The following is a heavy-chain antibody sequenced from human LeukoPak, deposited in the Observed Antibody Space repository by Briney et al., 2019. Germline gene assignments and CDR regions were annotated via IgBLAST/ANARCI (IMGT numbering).Heavy chain of an antibody. Sequence: GGSLRLSCAASGFSVSSIYMNWVRQAPGKGLEWVSVIYSDGTTYYADSVKGRFTISRDNSKNTLYLQMNSLRAEDTAVYYCARDETYAFDIWGQGTMVTVSS. V-gene: IGHV3-53*01. CDR1: GFSVSSIY. CDR3: ARDETYAFDI. J-gene: IGHJ3*02. CDR2: IYSDGTT.